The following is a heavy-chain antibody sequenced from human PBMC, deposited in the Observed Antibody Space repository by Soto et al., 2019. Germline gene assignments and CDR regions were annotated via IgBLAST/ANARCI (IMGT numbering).Heavy chain of an antibody. V-gene: IGHV1-46*01. CDR3: ARSLLQGDF. Sequence: VLVKLYWKTSGYTFTSYDSRWVRQAPGQGLEWMAIINPNGGSTNYAQKFQGRVTVTSDTSTSTVSMELNSLGSDDTAVYFCARSLLQGDFWGQGTLVTISS. CDR2: INPNGGST. J-gene: IGHJ4*02. CDR1: GYTFTSYD. D-gene: IGHD2-21*01.